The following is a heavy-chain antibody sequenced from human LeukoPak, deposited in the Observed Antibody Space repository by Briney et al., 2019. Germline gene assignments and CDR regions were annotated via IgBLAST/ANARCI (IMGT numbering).Heavy chain of an antibody. CDR2: IYTSGST. J-gene: IGHJ4*02. Sequence: SETLSLTCAVYGGSFSGYYWSWIRQPAGKGLEWIGRIYTSGSTNYNPSLKSRVTMSVDTSKNQFSLKLSSVTAADTAVYYCARSLQDCSSTTCPRALDYWGQGTLVTVSS. V-gene: IGHV4-59*10. D-gene: IGHD2-2*01. CDR3: ARSLQDCSSTTCPRALDY. CDR1: GGSFSGYY.